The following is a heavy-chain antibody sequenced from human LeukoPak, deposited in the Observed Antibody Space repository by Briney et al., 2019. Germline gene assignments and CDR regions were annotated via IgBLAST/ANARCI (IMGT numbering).Heavy chain of an antibody. CDR2: TYYRSKWYN. CDR1: GDSVSSNSAA. CDR3: ARDGGYYGSGSSLVYYYYYMDV. Sequence: SQTLSLTCAISGDSVSSNSAAWNWIRQSPSRGLEWLGRTYYRSKWYNDYAVSVKSRITINPDTSKNQFSLQLNSVTPEDTAVYYCARDGGYYGSGSSLVYYYYYMDVWGKGTTVTISS. V-gene: IGHV6-1*01. D-gene: IGHD3-10*01. J-gene: IGHJ6*03.